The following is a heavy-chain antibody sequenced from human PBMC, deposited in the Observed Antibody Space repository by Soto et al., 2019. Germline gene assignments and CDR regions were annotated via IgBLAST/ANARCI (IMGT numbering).Heavy chain of an antibody. Sequence: GGALRLSCAASGFTFSSYAMSWVRQAPGKGLEWVSAISGSGGSTYYADSVKGRFTISRDNSKNTLYLQMNSLRAEDTAVYYCAKEYDYGDPYRLAFDYWGQGTLVTVSS. V-gene: IGHV3-23*01. CDR2: ISGSGGST. CDR3: AKEYDYGDPYRLAFDY. CDR1: GFTFSSYA. D-gene: IGHD4-17*01. J-gene: IGHJ4*02.